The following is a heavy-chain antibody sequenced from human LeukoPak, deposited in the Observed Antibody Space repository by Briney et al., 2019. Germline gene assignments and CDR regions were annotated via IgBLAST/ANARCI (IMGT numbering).Heavy chain of an antibody. D-gene: IGHD2-8*01. CDR2: INTDGGTT. Sequence: GGSLRLSCAASGFTFSTFAMQWVRQAPEKGLEYVSGINTDGGTTFYANSVKGRFTISRDNPKNTLYLQMGSLRAEDTAVYYCARARGMVYANDAFDIWGQGTMVTVSS. CDR3: ARARGMVYANDAFDI. V-gene: IGHV3-64*01. J-gene: IGHJ3*02. CDR1: GFTFSTFA.